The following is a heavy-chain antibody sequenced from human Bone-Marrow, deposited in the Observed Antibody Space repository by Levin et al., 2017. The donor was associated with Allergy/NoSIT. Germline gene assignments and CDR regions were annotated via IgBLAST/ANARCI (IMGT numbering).Heavy chain of an antibody. CDR1: GGSLSSSNYY. Sequence: SQTLSLTCTVSGGSLSSSNYYWGWIRQPPGKGLEWIGTIYYSGTTYYNPSLKSRVTISVDTSKNQFSLKLSSVTAADPAVYFCAGQPRTGVQDILSGYCPYGMDVWGQGTTVTVSS. D-gene: IGHD3-9*01. CDR2: IYYSGTT. J-gene: IGHJ6*02. V-gene: IGHV4-39*01. CDR3: AGQPRTGVQDILSGYCPYGMDV.